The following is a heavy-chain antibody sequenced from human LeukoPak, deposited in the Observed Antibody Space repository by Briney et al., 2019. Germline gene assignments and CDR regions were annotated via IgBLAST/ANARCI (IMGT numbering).Heavy chain of an antibody. Sequence: ASVKVSCKASGYTFTNYGISWVRQAPGQGLEWMGWISAFNGNTNYPQKYQGRVTLTTDTSTNTAYMELRSLTSGDTALYYCARDFGGGSPFYFDYWGRGTLVTVSS. CDR3: ARDFGGGSPFYFDY. D-gene: IGHD3-16*01. CDR2: ISAFNGNT. J-gene: IGHJ4*02. CDR1: GYTFTNYG. V-gene: IGHV1-18*01.